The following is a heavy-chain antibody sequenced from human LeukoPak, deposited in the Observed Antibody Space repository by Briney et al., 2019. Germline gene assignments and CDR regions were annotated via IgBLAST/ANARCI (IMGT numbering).Heavy chain of an antibody. D-gene: IGHD3-16*01. CDR2: ISYDGSNK. CDR3: AKDDNYIRFLS. CDR1: GFTFSSYA. J-gene: IGHJ5*02. V-gene: IGHV3-30*04. Sequence: PGGSLRLSCAASGFTFSSYAMHWVRQAPGKGLEWVAVISYDGSNKYYADSVKARFTISRDNSKNTLYLQMNSLRAEDTAVYYCAKDDNYIRFLSWGQGTLVTVSS.